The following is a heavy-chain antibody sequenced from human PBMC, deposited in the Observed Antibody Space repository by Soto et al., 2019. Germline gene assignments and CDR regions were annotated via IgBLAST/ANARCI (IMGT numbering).Heavy chain of an antibody. D-gene: IGHD2-15*01. CDR3: TTDPYCSGGSCYSRGSTY. CDR2: IKSKTDGGTT. J-gene: IGHJ4*02. V-gene: IGHV3-15*01. CDR1: GFAFNNAW. Sequence: GGSLRLSCAASGFAFNNAWMSWVRQAPGKGLEWVGRIKSKTDGGTTDYAAPVKGRFTISRDDSENTVYLQMNSLKIEDTAVYYCTTDPYCSGGSCYSRGSTYWGQGTLVTVS.